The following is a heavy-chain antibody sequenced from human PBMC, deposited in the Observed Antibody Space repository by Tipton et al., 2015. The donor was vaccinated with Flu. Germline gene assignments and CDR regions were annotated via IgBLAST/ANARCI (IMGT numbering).Heavy chain of an antibody. Sequence: QLVQSGAEVKKPGESLMISCKTSGYFFTSYWIAWVRQVPGKGLKWKGMIHPDASDTRYSPSFQGHVSMSADKSIRTAYLHVSSLKASDTAMYYCAKRRVATIWDFDVWGQGTMVSVSS. CDR1: GYFFTSYW. J-gene: IGHJ3*01. D-gene: IGHD5-12*01. CDR3: AKRRVATIWDFDV. V-gene: IGHV5-51*03. CDR2: IHPDASDT.